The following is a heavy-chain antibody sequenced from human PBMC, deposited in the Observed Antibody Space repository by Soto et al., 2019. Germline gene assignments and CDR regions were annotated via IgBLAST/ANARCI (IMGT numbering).Heavy chain of an antibody. J-gene: IGHJ5*02. V-gene: IGHV1-8*01. D-gene: IGHD6-13*01. Sequence: ASVKVSCKASGYTFTSYDINWVRQATGQWLEWMGWMNPNSGNTGYAQKFQGRATMTRNTSISTAYMELSSLRSEDTAVYYCARGLQLVRSWFDPWGQGTLVTVSS. CDR1: GYTFTSYD. CDR2: MNPNSGNT. CDR3: ARGLQLVRSWFDP.